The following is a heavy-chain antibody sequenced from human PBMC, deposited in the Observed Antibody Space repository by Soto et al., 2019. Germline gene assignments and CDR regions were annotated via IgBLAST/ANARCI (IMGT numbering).Heavy chain of an antibody. V-gene: IGHV1-3*01. CDR3: ARDGFVVVPAVRWLNWFDP. CDR2: INAANGST. CDR1: GYTFTNYA. J-gene: IGHJ5*02. D-gene: IGHD2-2*01. Sequence: QVQLVQAGAEVKKPGASGKVSCKASGYTFTNYAIHWVRPAPGQSLVWMGWINAANGSTKYSQKFQGRVTFTRDTSAKSSYMELRSLGSEASAVYYCARDGFVVVPAVRWLNWFDPWGQGTLVAVSS.